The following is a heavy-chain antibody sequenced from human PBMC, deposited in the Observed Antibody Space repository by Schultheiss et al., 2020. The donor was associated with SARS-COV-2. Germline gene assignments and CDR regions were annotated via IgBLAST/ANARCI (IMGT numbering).Heavy chain of an antibody. CDR3: ARPATVVTPVSGMDV. D-gene: IGHD4-23*01. Sequence: GGSLRLSCAASGFTFSSYWMHWVRQAPGKGLVWVSRINSDGSSTSYADSVKGRFTISRDNAKNTLYLHMNSLRAEDTAVYYCARPATVVTPVSGMDVWGQGTTVTVSS. V-gene: IGHV3-74*01. J-gene: IGHJ6*02. CDR2: INSDGSST. CDR1: GFTFSSYW.